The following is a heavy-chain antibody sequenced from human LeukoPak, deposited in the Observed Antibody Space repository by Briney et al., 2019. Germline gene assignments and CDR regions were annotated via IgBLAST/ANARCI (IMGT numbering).Heavy chain of an antibody. D-gene: IGHD3-22*01. J-gene: IGHJ4*02. V-gene: IGHV3-23*01. CDR3: AKVSRGSDWYYYDSSGYYYFDY. Sequence: GSLRLSCAASGFTFSSYAMSWVCQAPGKGLEWVSAISGSGGSTYYADSVKGRFTISRDNSKNTLYLQMNSLRAEDTAVYYCAKVSRGSDWYYYDSSGYYYFDYWGQGTLVTVSS. CDR2: ISGSGGST. CDR1: GFTFSSYA.